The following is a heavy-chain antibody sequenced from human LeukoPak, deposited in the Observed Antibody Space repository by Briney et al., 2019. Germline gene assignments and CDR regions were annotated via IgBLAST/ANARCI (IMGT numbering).Heavy chain of an antibody. CDR3: ARGPGRYSGSYFDY. Sequence: ASVKVSCKASGYTFTGYYMRWVRQAPGQGLVWMGWINPNSGGTNYAQKFQGRATMTRDTSISTAYMELSRLRSDDTAVYYCARGPGRYSGSYFDYWGRGTLVTVSS. CDR2: INPNSGGT. J-gene: IGHJ4*02. CDR1: GYTFTGYY. V-gene: IGHV1-2*02. D-gene: IGHD1-26*01.